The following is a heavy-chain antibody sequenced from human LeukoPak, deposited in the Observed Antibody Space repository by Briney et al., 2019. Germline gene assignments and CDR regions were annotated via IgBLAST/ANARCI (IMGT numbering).Heavy chain of an antibody. CDR3: AIMGDFWSGHRHNWFDP. CDR1: GGTFSSYA. D-gene: IGHD3-3*01. V-gene: IGHV1-69*13. CDR2: IIPIFGTA. Sequence: GASVKVSCKASGGTFSSYAISWVRQAPGQGLEWMGRIIPIFGTANYAQKFQGRVTITADESTSTAYMELSSLRSEDTAVYYCAIMGDFWSGHRHNWFDPWGQGTPVTVSS. J-gene: IGHJ5*02.